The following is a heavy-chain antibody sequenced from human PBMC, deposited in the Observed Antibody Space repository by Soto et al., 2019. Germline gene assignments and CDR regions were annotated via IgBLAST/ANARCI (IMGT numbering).Heavy chain of an antibody. CDR1: GGSLSDYF. V-gene: IGHV4-34*01. J-gene: IGHJ4*02. CDR2: INHSGST. CDR3: ARTSDY. Sequence: PSETLSLTCVVSGGSLSDYFWSWIRQPPGMALEWIGEINHSGSTNYNPSLKSRVTISVDTSKNQFSLKLSSVTAADTAVYYCARTSDYWGQGTLVTVSS.